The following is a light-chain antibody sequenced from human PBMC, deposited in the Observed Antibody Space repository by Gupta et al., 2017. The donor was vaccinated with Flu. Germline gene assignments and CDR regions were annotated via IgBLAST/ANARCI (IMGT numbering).Light chain of an antibody. CDR2: ENN. CDR3: GAWDSRLGVEI. CDR1: SSNVGIHY. V-gene: IGLV1-51*02. J-gene: IGLJ1*01. Sequence: VLTQPPSASAAPGHNVTIYCFGSSSNVGIHYVSWYQQLPGAAPKLLIYENNSRPSGIPDRFSGSKSGTSATLTITGVQTGDEADYYCGAWDSRLGVEIIGSGTKVTVL.